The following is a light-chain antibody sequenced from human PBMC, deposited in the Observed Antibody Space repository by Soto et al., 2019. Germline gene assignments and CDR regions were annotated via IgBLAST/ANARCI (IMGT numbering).Light chain of an antibody. Sequence: EVVLTQSPATLSLSPGERATLSCRASQSVSTHLAWYQQKPGQAPRLLIYDASNRATGIPARFSGSGSGTDFTLTIGSLEPEDFAVYYCHQRSDWPQTFGQGTKLEIK. CDR3: HQRSDWPQT. J-gene: IGKJ1*01. CDR2: DAS. V-gene: IGKV3-11*01. CDR1: QSVSTH.